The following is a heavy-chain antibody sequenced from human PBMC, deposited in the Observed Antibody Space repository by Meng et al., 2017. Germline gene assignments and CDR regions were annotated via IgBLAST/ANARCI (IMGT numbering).Heavy chain of an antibody. V-gene: IGHV3-53*01. CDR1: GFTFDDYG. CDR3: ARLWFGEYTFDY. CDR2: IYSGGST. D-gene: IGHD3-10*01. Sequence: GGSLRLSCAASGFTFDDYGMSWVRQAPGKGLEWVSVIYSGGSTYYADSAKGRFTISRDNSKNTLYLQMNSLRAEDTAVYYCARLWFGEYTFDYWGQGTLVTVSS. J-gene: IGHJ4*02.